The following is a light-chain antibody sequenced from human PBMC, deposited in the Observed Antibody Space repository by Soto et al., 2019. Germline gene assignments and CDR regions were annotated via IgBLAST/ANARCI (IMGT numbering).Light chain of an antibody. CDR2: GAS. J-gene: IGKJ2*01. CDR3: QQYGSSTYT. Sequence: EIVLTQSPGTLSLSPGERATLSCRASQSVSSSYLAWYQQKPGQAPRLLIYGASSRATGIPYRFSGSGSGTDFTLTISRLEPEDFAVYYCQQYGSSTYTFGQGTKLAIK. CDR1: QSVSSSY. V-gene: IGKV3-20*01.